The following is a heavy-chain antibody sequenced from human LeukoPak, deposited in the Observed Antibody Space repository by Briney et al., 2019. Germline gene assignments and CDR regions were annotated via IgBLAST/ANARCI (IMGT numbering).Heavy chain of an antibody. CDR3: ARDRYCSSTSCYAFDI. CDR1: DDSISVYY. D-gene: IGHD2-2*01. J-gene: IGHJ3*02. Sequence: SETLSLTCTVSDDSISVYYRGWIRQPPGKGLEWIGYFHNSGTSTYNPSLKSRVTISVDTSKNQFSLKLSSVTAADTAVYYCARDRYCSSTSCYAFDIWGQGTMVTVSS. CDR2: FHNSGTS. V-gene: IGHV4-59*01.